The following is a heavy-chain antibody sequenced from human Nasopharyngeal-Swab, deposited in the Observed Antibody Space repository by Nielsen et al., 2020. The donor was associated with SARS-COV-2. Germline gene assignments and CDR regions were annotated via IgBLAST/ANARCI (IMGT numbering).Heavy chain of an antibody. D-gene: IGHD3-22*01. V-gene: IGHV3-30-3*01. Sequence: GESLKISCAASGFTFSSYAMHWVRQAPGKGLECVAVISYDGSNKYYADSVKGRLTISRDNSKNTLSLQINSLRAEDTAVYYCASSPLDSSGYYYGLDYWGQGTLVTVSS. CDR1: GFTFSSYA. CDR3: ASSPLDSSGYYYGLDY. CDR2: ISYDGSNK. J-gene: IGHJ4*02.